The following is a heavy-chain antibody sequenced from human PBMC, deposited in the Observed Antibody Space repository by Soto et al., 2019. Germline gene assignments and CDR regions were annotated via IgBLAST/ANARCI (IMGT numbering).Heavy chain of an antibody. Sequence: QVQLQESGPGLVKPSETLSLTCTVSGGSISSYYWSWIRQPPGKGLEWIGYIYYSGRTNYNPSLTSRVTISVDTSKNPFSLKLRSVTAADPAVYYCARIGYSSSQWSLIDYWGQGPLVTLSS. CDR2: IYYSGRT. CDR1: GGSISSYY. D-gene: IGHD6-13*01. J-gene: IGHJ4*02. CDR3: ARIGYSSSQWSLIDY. V-gene: IGHV4-59*01.